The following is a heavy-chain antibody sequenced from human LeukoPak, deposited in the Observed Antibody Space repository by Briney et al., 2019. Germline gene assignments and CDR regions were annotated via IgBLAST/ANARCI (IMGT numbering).Heavy chain of an antibody. V-gene: IGHV3-64*01. D-gene: IGHD3-22*01. Sequence: GGSLRLSCAASGFTFSSYAMHWVRQAPGKGLEYVSAISSNGGSTYYANSVKGRFTISRDNSKNTLYLQMGSLRAEDMAVYYCASLDYYDSSGYYRGESYWGQGTLVTVSS. J-gene: IGHJ4*02. CDR1: GFTFSSYA. CDR3: ASLDYYDSSGYYRGESY. CDR2: ISSNGGST.